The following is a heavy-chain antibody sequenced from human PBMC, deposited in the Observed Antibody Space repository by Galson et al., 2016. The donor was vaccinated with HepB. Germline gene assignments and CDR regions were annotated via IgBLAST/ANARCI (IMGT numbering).Heavy chain of an antibody. CDR2: IGPVDSYT. CDR1: GYTFTTSW. V-gene: IGHV5-10-1*01. CDR3: ARYSDTTLPVSNFDP. J-gene: IGHJ5*02. Sequence: QSGAEVKKPGESLRISCKASGYTFTTSWITWVRQMPGKGLEWIGRIGPVDSYTKYNPSFQGHVRISADKSLSTAYLQWTSLKASDTAIYYCARYSDTTLPVSNFDPWGQGTLVTVSS. D-gene: IGHD3-9*01.